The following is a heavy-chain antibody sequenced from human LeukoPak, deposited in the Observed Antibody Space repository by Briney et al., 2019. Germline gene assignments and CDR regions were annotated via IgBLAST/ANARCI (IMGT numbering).Heavy chain of an antibody. CDR1: GLIFSGSW. CDR3: ARDFAYKKFDY. D-gene: IGHD2-21*01. J-gene: IGHJ4*02. CDR2: INPDGNKK. V-gene: IGHV3-7*03. Sequence: GGSPGLSCAASGLIFSGSWMNWVRQAPGKGLEWVATINPDGNKKGVADSVRGRFTISRDDAENSLYLQMNSLRAEDTAVYYCARDFAYKKFDYWGQGTLVTVSS.